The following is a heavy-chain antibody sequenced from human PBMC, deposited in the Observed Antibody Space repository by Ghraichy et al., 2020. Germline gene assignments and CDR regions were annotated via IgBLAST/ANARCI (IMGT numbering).Heavy chain of an antibody. V-gene: IGHV4-39*07. D-gene: IGHD6-19*01. CDR2: MSDSGIT. J-gene: IGHJ4*02. CDR1: GDSIGSGAYS. Sequence: ESLNISCTVSGDSIGSGAYSWVWIRQPPGEGLEWIASMSDSGITFHNPSLKSRVTISVDSSTTQCSLKVTSVTAADTAVYYCARNYHDGSGRYYWGQGTLVTVSS. CDR3: ARNYHDGSGRYY.